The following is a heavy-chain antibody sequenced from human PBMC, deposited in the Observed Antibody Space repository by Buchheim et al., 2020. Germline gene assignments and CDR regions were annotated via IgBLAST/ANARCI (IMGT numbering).Heavy chain of an antibody. V-gene: IGHV4-34*01. D-gene: IGHD6-19*01. CDR3: ARAGRRMAVAGTRGPDY. J-gene: IGHJ4*02. CDR1: DGSFSGHY. CDR2: INQSGST. Sequence: QVQLQQWGAGQLKPSETLSLTCGVHDGSFSGHYWTWIRQAPGKGLEWIGEINQSGSTDYNPSLKSRLTISVDTSRNQFSLKLSSVTAADTAVYYCARAGRRMAVAGTRGPDYWGQGTL.